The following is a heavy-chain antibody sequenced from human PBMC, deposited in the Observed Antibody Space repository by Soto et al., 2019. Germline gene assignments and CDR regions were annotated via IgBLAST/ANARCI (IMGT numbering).Heavy chain of an antibody. Sequence: QVQLVQSGAEVKKPGASVKVSCKTSGYTFTSYGISWVRQAPGQGLEWMGWISSYNVNTNYAQKLQGRVTMTTDTSTSTDYRGGGGRSSDDTAVYYWGGDPGGGGGGGDYLDYWGQGTLVTVSS. CDR3: GGDPGGGGGGGDYLDY. V-gene: IGHV1-18*01. D-gene: IGHD3-16*01. CDR1: GYTFTSYG. CDR2: ISSYNVNT. J-gene: IGHJ4*02.